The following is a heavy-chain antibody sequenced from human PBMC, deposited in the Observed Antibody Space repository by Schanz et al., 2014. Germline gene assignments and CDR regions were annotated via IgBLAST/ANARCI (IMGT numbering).Heavy chain of an antibody. Sequence: EVQLVESGGGLVQPGGSLRLSCTASGFTFSDYWMSWVRQAPGKGPEWVSFVHPGGSTYYPDSVKGRFTISRDNTKNTMYLQMNSLRPEDTAVYYCAKGRFGELSGFHIWGQGTMVAVSS. CDR1: GFTFSDYW. D-gene: IGHD3-10*01. CDR2: VHPGGST. V-gene: IGHV3-23*03. CDR3: AKGRFGELSGFHI. J-gene: IGHJ3*02.